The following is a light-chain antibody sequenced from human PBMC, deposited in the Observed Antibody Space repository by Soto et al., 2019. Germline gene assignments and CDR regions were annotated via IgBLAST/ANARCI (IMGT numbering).Light chain of an antibody. CDR2: GAS. J-gene: IGKJ1*01. Sequence: EIVLTQSPGTLSLSPGERATLSCRASQSVSSSYLAWFQQEPGQAPRLLIYGASSRATGIPDRFSGSGSGTDFTLTISRLEPEDSAVYYCQQYGSSPKTFGQGIKVEIK. CDR1: QSVSSSY. CDR3: QQYGSSPKT. V-gene: IGKV3-20*01.